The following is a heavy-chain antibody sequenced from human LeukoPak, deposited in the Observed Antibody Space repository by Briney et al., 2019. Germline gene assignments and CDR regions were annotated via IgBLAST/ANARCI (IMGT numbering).Heavy chain of an antibody. CDR3: AKWGDYDVLTGYYDPDY. CDR1: GFTFSNYA. V-gene: IGHV3-23*01. CDR2: ITGSDFIT. Sequence: GASLRLSCAASGFTFSNYAMSWVRQAPGKGLEWVSAITGSDFITYYADSVKGRFTISRDNYKNMLYLQMNSLRAEDTAVYYCAKWGDYDVLTGYYDPDYWGQGTLVTVSS. D-gene: IGHD3-9*01. J-gene: IGHJ4*02.